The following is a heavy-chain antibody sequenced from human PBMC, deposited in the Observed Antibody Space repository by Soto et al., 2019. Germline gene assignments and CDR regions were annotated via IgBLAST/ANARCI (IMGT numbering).Heavy chain of an antibody. D-gene: IGHD4-17*01. CDR3: ARVSEMGTVTEGFYYYMDV. Sequence: QVQLVQSGAEVKKPGSSVKVPCKASGGTFSNYTISWVRQAPGQGLEWMGRIIPILNIANYAQKFQGRVTITADKSTTTAYMELSSLRSEDTAVYYCARVSEMGTVTEGFYYYMDVWGKGTTVTVSS. CDR1: GGTFSNYT. V-gene: IGHV1-69*02. J-gene: IGHJ6*03. CDR2: IIPILNIA.